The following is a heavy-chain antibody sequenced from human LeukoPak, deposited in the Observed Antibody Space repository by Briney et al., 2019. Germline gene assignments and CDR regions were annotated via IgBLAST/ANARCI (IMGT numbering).Heavy chain of an antibody. CDR3: ASPYYDFWSGYYRHDAFDI. Sequence: SETLFLTCTVSGYSISSGYYWGWIRQPPGKGLEWIGSIYHSGSTYYNPSLKSRVTISVDTSKNQFSLKLSSVTAADTAVYYCASPYYDFWSGYYRHDAFDIWGQGTMVTVSS. CDR2: IYHSGST. CDR1: GYSISSGYY. D-gene: IGHD3-3*01. V-gene: IGHV4-38-2*02. J-gene: IGHJ3*02.